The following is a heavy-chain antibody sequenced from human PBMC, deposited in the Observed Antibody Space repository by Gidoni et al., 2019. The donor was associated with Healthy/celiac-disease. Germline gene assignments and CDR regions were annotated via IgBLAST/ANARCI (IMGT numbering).Heavy chain of an antibody. CDR1: GASISSGAYY. V-gene: IGHV4-31*03. CDR3: ARVLGFGESPFDY. D-gene: IGHD3-10*01. Sequence: QVQLQESGPGLVKPSQTLSLTCSVSGASISSGAYYWTWIRHHPGKGLEWIGYIYDSGSTYYNPSLKSRVTISVDTSKNQFSLRLSSVTAADTAVYYCARVLGFGESPFDYWGQGTQVTVSS. J-gene: IGHJ4*02. CDR2: IYDSGST.